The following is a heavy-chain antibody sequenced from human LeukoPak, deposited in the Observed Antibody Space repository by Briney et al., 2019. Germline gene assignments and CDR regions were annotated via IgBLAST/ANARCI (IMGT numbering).Heavy chain of an antibody. D-gene: IGHD2-21*02. CDR2: INPNSGGT. CDR1: GYTFTGYY. CDR3: ARLGAVVVTAHAFDI. V-gene: IGHV1-2*02. Sequence: GASVKVSCKASGYTFTGYYMHWVRQAPGQGREWMGWINPNSGGTNYAQKFQARVTITRDTSISTAYMELSRLRSDDTAVYYCARLGAVVVTAHAFDIWGQGTMVTVYS. J-gene: IGHJ3*02.